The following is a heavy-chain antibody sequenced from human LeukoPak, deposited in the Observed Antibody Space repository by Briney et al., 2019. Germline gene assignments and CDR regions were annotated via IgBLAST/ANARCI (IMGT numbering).Heavy chain of an antibody. CDR1: GGSISSGSYY. Sequence: SETLSLTCTVSGGSISSGSYYWSWIRQPAGKGLEWIGRFYTSGSTNYNPSLKSRLTISVDTSKDQFSLKLNSVTATDTAVYYCARGANWFDPWGQGTLVTVSS. J-gene: IGHJ5*02. V-gene: IGHV4-61*02. CDR2: FYTSGST. CDR3: ARGANWFDP.